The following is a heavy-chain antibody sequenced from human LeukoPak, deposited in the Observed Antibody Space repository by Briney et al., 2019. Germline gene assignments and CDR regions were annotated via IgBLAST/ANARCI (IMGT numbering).Heavy chain of an antibody. Sequence: PGASVKVSCKASGYTFTSYGISWVRQAPGQGLEGMGWISAYNGNTNYAQKLQGRVTMTTDTSTSTAYMELRSLRSDDTAVYYCAGDATYYYDSSGYPDAFDIWGQGTMVTVSS. V-gene: IGHV1-18*01. D-gene: IGHD3-22*01. CDR2: ISAYNGNT. CDR1: GYTFTSYG. CDR3: AGDATYYYDSSGYPDAFDI. J-gene: IGHJ3*02.